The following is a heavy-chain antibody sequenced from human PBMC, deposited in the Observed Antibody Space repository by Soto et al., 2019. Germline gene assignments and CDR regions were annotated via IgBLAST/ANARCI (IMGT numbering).Heavy chain of an antibody. D-gene: IGHD3-3*01. J-gene: IGHJ6*03. CDR2: ISSSGSTI. Sequence: GGSLRLSCAASGFTFSDYYMSWIRQAPGKGLEWVSYISSSGSTIYYADSVKGRFTISRDNAKNSLYLQMNSLRAEDTAVYYCARANYDFWSGRNWGYYYYMDVWGKGTTVTVSS. CDR3: ARANYDFWSGRNWGYYYYMDV. V-gene: IGHV3-11*01. CDR1: GFTFSDYY.